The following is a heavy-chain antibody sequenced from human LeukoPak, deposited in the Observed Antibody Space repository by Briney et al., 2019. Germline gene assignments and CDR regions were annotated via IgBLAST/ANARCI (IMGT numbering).Heavy chain of an antibody. Sequence: GGSLRLSCAASGFTFSRYGMHWVRQAPGKGLEWVAIIWYDGSNKYYADSVKGRFTISRDNSKNTLYLQMNSLRAEDTAVYYCARDSSTTVTGAFDIWGQGTMVTVSS. CDR2: IWYDGSNK. J-gene: IGHJ3*02. CDR3: ARDSSTTVTGAFDI. D-gene: IGHD4-17*01. CDR1: GFTFSRYG. V-gene: IGHV3-33*08.